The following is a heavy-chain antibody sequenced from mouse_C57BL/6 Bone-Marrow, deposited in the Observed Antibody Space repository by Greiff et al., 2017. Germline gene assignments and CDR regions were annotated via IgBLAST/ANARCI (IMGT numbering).Heavy chain of an antibody. D-gene: IGHD2-12*01. V-gene: IGHV2-9-1*01. J-gene: IGHJ2*01. CDR2: ICTGGGT. Sequence: VKVVESGPGLVAPSQSLSITCTVSGFSLTSYAISWVRQTPGKGLEWLGVICTGGGTNYNSALISRLSISNENSKSQVFLKMNNLQTDDTARYYCARRELLYYFDYWGQGTTLTVSS. CDR3: ARRELLYYFDY. CDR1: GFSLTSYA.